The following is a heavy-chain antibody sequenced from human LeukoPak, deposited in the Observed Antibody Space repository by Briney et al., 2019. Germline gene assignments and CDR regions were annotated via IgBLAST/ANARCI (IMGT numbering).Heavy chain of an antibody. J-gene: IGHJ4*02. CDR1: GYTFSSYG. CDR3: ARVTYYYDSSGYTH. D-gene: IGHD3-22*01. V-gene: IGHV1-18*01. CDR2: ISAYNGNT. Sequence: ASVKVSCKASGYTFSSYGIRWVRQAPGHGLEWMGWISAYNGNTKYAQKLKGIVAMSTDSSTSTAYMELRSLRSDDTAVYYCARVTYYYDSSGYTHWGQGTLVTVCS.